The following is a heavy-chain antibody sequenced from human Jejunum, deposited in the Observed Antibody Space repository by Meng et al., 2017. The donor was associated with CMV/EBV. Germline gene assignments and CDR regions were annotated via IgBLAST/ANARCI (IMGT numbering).Heavy chain of an antibody. D-gene: IGHD2-2*01. CDR3: AREEYQPPYQFDY. CDR2: ISPYNGNT. CDR1: GYPFTTCT. V-gene: IGHV1-18*01. J-gene: IGHJ4*02. Sequence: KASGYPFTTCTISWVRQAPGQGLEWLGWISPYNGNTKYEPTVKSRVTMTAHTSTTTAYMEVRSLRADDTAMYFCAREEYQPPYQFDYWGQGTLVTVSS.